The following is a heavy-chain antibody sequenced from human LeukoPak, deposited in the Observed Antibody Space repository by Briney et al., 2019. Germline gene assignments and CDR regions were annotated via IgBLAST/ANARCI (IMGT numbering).Heavy chain of an antibody. V-gene: IGHV3-53*01. D-gene: IGHD6-13*01. CDR2: IYSGGGT. Sequence: GGSLRLSCAASGFTVSSNYMSWVRQAPGKGLEWVSVIYSGGGTYYADSVKGRFTISRDNSKNTLYLQMNSLRAEDTAVYYCAYSSSWRGFDYWGQGTLVTVSS. CDR3: AYSSSWRGFDY. J-gene: IGHJ4*02. CDR1: GFTVSSNY.